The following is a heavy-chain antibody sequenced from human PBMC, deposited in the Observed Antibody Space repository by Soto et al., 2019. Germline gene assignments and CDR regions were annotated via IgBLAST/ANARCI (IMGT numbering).Heavy chain of an antibody. J-gene: IGHJ4*02. D-gene: IGHD1-1*01. Sequence: QVHLVQSGAEVKKPGASVKVSCKGSGYAFTTYGITWVRQAPGQGLEWMGWISAHNGNTNYAQKLQGIVTVTRDTSTSTAYMELRRLIYADTAVYYCARGRYGDYWGQGALVTVSS. V-gene: IGHV1-18*01. CDR1: GYAFTTYG. CDR2: ISAHNGNT. CDR3: ARGRYGDY.